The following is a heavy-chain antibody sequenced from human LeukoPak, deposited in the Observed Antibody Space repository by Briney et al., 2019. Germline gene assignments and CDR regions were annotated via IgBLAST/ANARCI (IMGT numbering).Heavy chain of an antibody. Sequence: GGSLRLSCAASGFTFSSYSMNWVRQAPGKGLEWVSYISSSSSTIYYADSVKGRFTISRDNAKNSLYLQMNSLRAEDTAVYYCAREDRDGGGDRYDYWGQGTLVTVSS. CDR3: AREDRDGGGDRYDY. J-gene: IGHJ4*02. CDR1: GFTFSSYS. D-gene: IGHD2-15*01. CDR2: ISSSSSTI. V-gene: IGHV3-48*01.